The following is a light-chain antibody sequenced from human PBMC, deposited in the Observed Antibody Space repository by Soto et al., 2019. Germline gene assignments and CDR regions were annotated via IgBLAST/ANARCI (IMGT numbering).Light chain of an antibody. J-gene: IGLJ2*01. CDR3: SSYRGSNTVV. Sequence: QSVLTQPASVSGSTGQSITISCTGNSSDIGGYNYVSWYQQHPGKAPKLMIYDVSNRPSGVSNRFSGSKSGNTASLTISGIQAEDEADYYCSSYRGSNTVVFGGGTKLTVL. V-gene: IGLV2-14*01. CDR1: SSDIGGYNY. CDR2: DVS.